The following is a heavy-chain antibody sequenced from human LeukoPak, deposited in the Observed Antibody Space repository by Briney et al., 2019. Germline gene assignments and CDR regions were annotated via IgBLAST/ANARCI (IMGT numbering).Heavy chain of an antibody. Sequence: ASVKVSCKASGYTFTSYDINWVRQATGQGLEWMGWMNPNSGNTGYAQKFQGRVTITRNTSISTAYMELSSLRSEDTAVYYCARGRVSYCSSTSCYIDGDYYYYYMDVWGKGTTVTVSS. J-gene: IGHJ6*03. CDR3: ARGRVSYCSSTSCYIDGDYYYYYMDV. CDR2: MNPNSGNT. V-gene: IGHV1-8*03. D-gene: IGHD2-2*02. CDR1: GYTFTSYD.